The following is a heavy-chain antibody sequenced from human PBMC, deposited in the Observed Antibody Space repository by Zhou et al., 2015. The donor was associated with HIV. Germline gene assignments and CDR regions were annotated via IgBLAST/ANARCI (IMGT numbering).Heavy chain of an antibody. V-gene: IGHV1-69*12. J-gene: IGHJ3*02. Sequence: QVQLVQSGAEVKKPGSSVKVSCKASGGTFSSYAISWVRQAPGQGLEWMGGIIPIFGTANYAQKFQGRVTITADESTSTAYMELSSLRSEDTAVYYCARERPRITMIVVAYDAFDIWGQGTNGHRLF. CDR1: GGTFSSYA. CDR2: IIPIFGTA. CDR3: ARERPRITMIVVAYDAFDI. D-gene: IGHD3-22*01.